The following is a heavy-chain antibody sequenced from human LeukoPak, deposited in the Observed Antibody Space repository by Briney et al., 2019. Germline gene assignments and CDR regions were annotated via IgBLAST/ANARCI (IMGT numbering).Heavy chain of an antibody. V-gene: IGHV3-23*01. CDR2: INGSGGST. CDR1: GFTFSSYA. Sequence: PGGSLRLSCAASGFTFSSYAMSWVRQAPGKGLEWVSDINGSGGSTYYADSVKGRFTISRDNSQNTLYLQLNSLRAEDTAVYYCDPRMEGSCYMDVWGKGTTVTVSS. CDR3: DPRMEGSCYMDV. D-gene: IGHD3-3*01. J-gene: IGHJ6*03.